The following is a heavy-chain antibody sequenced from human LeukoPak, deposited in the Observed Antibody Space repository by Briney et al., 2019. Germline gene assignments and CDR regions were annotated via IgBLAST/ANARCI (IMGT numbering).Heavy chain of an antibody. CDR3: ARDAVYNWNDLWFDP. J-gene: IGHJ5*02. CDR1: GGSISSYY. Sequence: SETLSLTCTVSGGSISSYYWSWIRQPPGKGLEWIGYIYTSGSTNYNPSLKSRVTISVDTSKNQFSLQLNSVTPEDTAVYYCARDAVYNWNDLWFDPWGQGTLVTVSS. V-gene: IGHV4-4*09. D-gene: IGHD1-1*01. CDR2: IYTSGST.